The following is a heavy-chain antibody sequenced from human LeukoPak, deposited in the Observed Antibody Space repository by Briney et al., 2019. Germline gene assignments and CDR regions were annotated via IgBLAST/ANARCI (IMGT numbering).Heavy chain of an antibody. D-gene: IGHD1-1*01. Sequence: SETLSLTCAVYGGSFSGYYWSWIRQPPGKGLEWIGEINHSGSTNYNPSLKSRVTISVDTSKNQLSLKLSSVTAADAAVYYCASFFGGTAGFNWGQGTLVTVSS. CDR1: GGSFSGYY. CDR2: INHSGST. J-gene: IGHJ4*02. V-gene: IGHV4-34*01. CDR3: ASFFGGTAGFN.